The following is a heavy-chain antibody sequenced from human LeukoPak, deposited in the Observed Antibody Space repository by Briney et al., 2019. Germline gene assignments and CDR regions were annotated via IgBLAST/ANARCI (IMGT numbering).Heavy chain of an antibody. CDR2: VNPNSGGT. V-gene: IGHV1-2*02. CDR3: AIPGIGVPLAANQH. D-gene: IGHD3-16*01. CDR1: GYTFTGYY. Sequence: GASVKVSCKASGYTFTGYYMHWVRQAPGQGLEWMGWVNPNSGGTNYAQKFQGRVTMTRDTSISTAYMELSRLTSDDTAVYYCAIPGIGVPLAANQHWGQGTLVTVSS. J-gene: IGHJ1*01.